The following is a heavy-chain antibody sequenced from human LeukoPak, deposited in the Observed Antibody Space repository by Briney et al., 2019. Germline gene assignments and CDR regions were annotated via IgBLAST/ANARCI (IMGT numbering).Heavy chain of an antibody. CDR1: GFTFSSYA. V-gene: IGHV3-23*01. CDR3: AKLKSWYFDY. J-gene: IGHJ4*02. Sequence: GGSLRLSCAASGFTFSSYAMSWVRQAPGKGLEWVSASSGSGDSTYYADSVKGRFTISRDNSKNTLYLQMNSLRAEDTAVYYCAKLKSWYFDYWGQGTLVTVSS. CDR2: SSGSGDST. D-gene: IGHD6-13*01.